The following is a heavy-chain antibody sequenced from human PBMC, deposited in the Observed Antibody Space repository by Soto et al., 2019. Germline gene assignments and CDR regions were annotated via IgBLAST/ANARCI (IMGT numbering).Heavy chain of an antibody. Sequence: SETLSLTCAVSGGSISSSNWWSWVRQPPGKGLEWIGEIYHSGSTNYNPSLKSRVTISVDKSKNQFSLKLSSVTAADTAVYYCARVSMVREHYYYYYGMDVWGHGTTLTV. CDR1: GGSISSSNW. CDR3: ARVSMVREHYYYYYGMDV. V-gene: IGHV4-4*02. J-gene: IGHJ6*02. CDR2: IYHSGST. D-gene: IGHD3-10*01.